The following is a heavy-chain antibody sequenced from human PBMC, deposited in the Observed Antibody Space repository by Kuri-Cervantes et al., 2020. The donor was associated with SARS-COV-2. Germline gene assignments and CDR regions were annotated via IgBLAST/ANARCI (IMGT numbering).Heavy chain of an antibody. CDR2: ISYDGSNK. CDR3: ARDYHYYGSGSYARYYYYGMDV. Sequence: GGSLRLSCAASGFTFSSYGMHWVRQAPGKGLEWVAVISYDGSNKYYADSVKGRFTISRDNSKNTLYLQMNSLRAEDTAVYYCARDYHYYGSGSYARYYYYGMDVWGQGTTVTVSS. J-gene: IGHJ6*02. V-gene: IGHV3-30*03. CDR1: GFTFSSYG. D-gene: IGHD3-10*01.